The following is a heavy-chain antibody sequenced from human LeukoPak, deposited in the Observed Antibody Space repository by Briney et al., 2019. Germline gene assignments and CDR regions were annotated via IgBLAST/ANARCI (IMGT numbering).Heavy chain of an antibody. CDR1: GGSISTYY. D-gene: IGHD1-26*01. Sequence: SETLSLTCTVSGGSISTYYWSWIRQPPGKELEWIASIYYSGSTNLNPSLKSRVTISVDTSKNQFSLKLRSVTAADTAVYYCARRGHSGSYYTFDYWGQGTLVAVSS. V-gene: IGHV4-59*01. J-gene: IGHJ4*02. CDR3: ARRGHSGSYYTFDY. CDR2: IYYSGST.